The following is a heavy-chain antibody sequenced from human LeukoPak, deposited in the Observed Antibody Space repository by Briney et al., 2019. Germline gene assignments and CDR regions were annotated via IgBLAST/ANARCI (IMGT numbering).Heavy chain of an antibody. D-gene: IGHD3-3*01. CDR2: ISGSGGST. CDR3: AKEDFWSGYYVGVSFGFDY. V-gene: IGHV3-23*01. J-gene: IGHJ4*02. Sequence: GGSLRLSCAASGFTFSSYAMSWVRQAPGKGLEWVSAISGSGGSTYYADSVKGRFTISRDNSKNTLYLQMNSLRAKDTAVYYCAKEDFWSGYYVGVSFGFDYWGQGTLVTVSS. CDR1: GFTFSSYA.